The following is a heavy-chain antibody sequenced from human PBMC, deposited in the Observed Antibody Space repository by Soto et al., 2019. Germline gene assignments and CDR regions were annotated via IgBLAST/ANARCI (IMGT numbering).Heavy chain of an antibody. CDR1: GVSLSTSGGA. J-gene: IGHJ3*02. Sequence: SGPYAGEPTQTLTLTCPFSGVSLSTSGGAGGWIRHAPGKALGWLAIIFWDDDKRHSPSLKSRLTITKDISKNQVVLTMTNMDPVDTATYYCAHSPYGSTSKGAFDIWGQGTMVTVSS. V-gene: IGHV2-5*02. CDR2: IFWDDDK. D-gene: IGHD6-13*01. CDR3: AHSPYGSTSKGAFDI.